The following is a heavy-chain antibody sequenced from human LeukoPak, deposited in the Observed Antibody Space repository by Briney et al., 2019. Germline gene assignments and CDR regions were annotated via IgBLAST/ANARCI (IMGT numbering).Heavy chain of an antibody. CDR1: GGSFSGYY. CDR3: ARATLTGGIFGVVINPYYFDY. CDR2: INHSGST. J-gene: IGHJ4*02. D-gene: IGHD3-3*01. Sequence: SETLSLTCAVYGGSFSGYYWSWIRQPPGKGLEWIGEINHSGSTNYNPSLKSRVTISVDTSKNQFSLKLSSVIAADTAVYYCARATLTGGIFGVVINPYYFDYWDQGTLVTVSS. V-gene: IGHV4-34*01.